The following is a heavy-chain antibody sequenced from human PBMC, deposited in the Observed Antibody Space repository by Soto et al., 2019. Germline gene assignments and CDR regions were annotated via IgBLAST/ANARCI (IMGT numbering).Heavy chain of an antibody. CDR1: GGTFSSYA. Sequence: SVKVSCKASGGTFSSYAISWVRQAPGQGLEWMGGIIPIFGTANYAQKFQGRVTITADKSTNTAYVELSSLRSEDTAVYYCAREDAPRERAWDLSARTYYCYGIDVWGQGTTVTVSS. CDR3: AREDAPRERAWDLSARTYYCYGIDV. D-gene: IGHD1-26*01. V-gene: IGHV1-69*06. J-gene: IGHJ6*02. CDR2: IIPIFGTA.